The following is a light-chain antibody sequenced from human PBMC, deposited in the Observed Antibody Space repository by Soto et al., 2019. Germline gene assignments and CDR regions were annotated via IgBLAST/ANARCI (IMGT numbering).Light chain of an antibody. CDR2: DAS. V-gene: IGKV3-20*01. CDR3: QKYGGSPRK. J-gene: IGKJ1*01. CDR1: QSVSSSS. Sequence: EIVLTQSPGTLSLSPGEVATLSCSASQSVSSSSLAWYQQKRGQAPRLLIHDASSRATGIPDRFSGSGSGTDFTLTISRLEPEDFAVYYCQKYGGSPRKCGQGNTVDIK.